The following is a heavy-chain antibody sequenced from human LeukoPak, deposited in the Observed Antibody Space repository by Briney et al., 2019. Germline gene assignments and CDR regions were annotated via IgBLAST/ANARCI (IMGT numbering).Heavy chain of an antibody. Sequence: SVKVSCKASGGTFSSYAISWVRQAPGQGLEWMGGIIPIFGTANYAQKFQGRVTITTDESTSTAYMELSSLRSEDTAVYYCAREEREIFGVVIIGDDAFDIWGQGRMVTVSS. D-gene: IGHD3-3*01. CDR2: IIPIFGTA. J-gene: IGHJ3*02. CDR3: AREEREIFGVVIIGDDAFDI. V-gene: IGHV1-69*05. CDR1: GGTFSSYA.